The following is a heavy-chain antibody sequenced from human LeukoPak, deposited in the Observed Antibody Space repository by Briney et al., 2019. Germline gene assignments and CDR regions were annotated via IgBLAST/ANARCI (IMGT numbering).Heavy chain of an antibody. CDR2: ISSSSSTI. Sequence: GGSLRLSCAASGFTFSSYSMNWVRQAPGKGLEWVSYISSSSSTIYYADSVKGRFTISRDNAKNSLYLQMNSLRAEDTAVYYCARDPYYDSSGHWGQGTLVTVSS. J-gene: IGHJ4*02. D-gene: IGHD3-22*01. CDR3: ARDPYYDSSGH. V-gene: IGHV3-48*01. CDR1: GFTFSSYS.